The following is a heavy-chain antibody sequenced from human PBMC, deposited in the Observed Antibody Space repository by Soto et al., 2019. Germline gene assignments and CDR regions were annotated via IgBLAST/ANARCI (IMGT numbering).Heavy chain of an antibody. CDR3: ARVGFGELLVDY. Sequence: QVQLVQSGAEVKKPGASVKVSCKASGYTFTSYGISWVRQAPGQGLEWLGWSSAYNGNTNYAQKLQGRVTMPTAASTSTAYMERRRLRSDGPAVYYCARVGFGELLVDYWGQGTLVTVSS. V-gene: IGHV1-18*01. CDR2: SSAYNGNT. D-gene: IGHD3-10*01. CDR1: GYTFTSYG. J-gene: IGHJ4*02.